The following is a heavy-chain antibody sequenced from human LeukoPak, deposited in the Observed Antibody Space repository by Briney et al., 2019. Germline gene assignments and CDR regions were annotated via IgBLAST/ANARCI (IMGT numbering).Heavy chain of an antibody. CDR3: ARDGDTVVVPAAIRYYYYGMDV. CDR1: GFTFSSYS. CDR2: ISSSSSYI. Sequence: GGSLRLSCAAFGFTFSSYSMNWVRQAPGKGLEWVSSISSSSSYIYYADSVKGRFTISRDNAKNSLYLQMNSLRAEDTAVYYCARDGDTVVVPAAIRYYYYGMDVWGKGTTVTVSS. V-gene: IGHV3-21*01. J-gene: IGHJ6*04. D-gene: IGHD2-2*01.